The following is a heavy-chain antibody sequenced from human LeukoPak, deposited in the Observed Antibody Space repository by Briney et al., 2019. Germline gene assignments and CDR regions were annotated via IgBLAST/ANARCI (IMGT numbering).Heavy chain of an antibody. J-gene: IGHJ4*02. V-gene: IGHV3-15*01. D-gene: IGHD3-3*01. Sequence: GGSLRLSCAASGFTFTTYGMHWVRQAPGKGLEWVGRIKGKTAAGAPDYVASVKGRFTISRDDSKNTLFLQMNSLKTEDTAVYYCITGDYDFWSGFYSPNHYFDYWGQGTLVTVSS. CDR1: GFTFTTYG. CDR2: IKGKTAAGAP. CDR3: ITGDYDFWSGFYSPNHYFDY.